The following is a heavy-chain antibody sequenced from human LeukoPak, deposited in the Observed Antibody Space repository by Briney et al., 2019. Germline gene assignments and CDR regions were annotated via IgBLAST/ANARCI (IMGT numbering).Heavy chain of an antibody. CDR1: GYSFTSYW. D-gene: IGHD4-11*01. J-gene: IGHJ5*02. CDR2: IYPGDSDT. Sequence: GESLKISCKGSGYSFTSYWIGWVRQMPGKGLEWMGIIYPGDSDTRYSPSFQGQVTISADKSISTAYLQWSSLKVSDTAMYYCARGQTRLHNWFDPWGQGTLVTVSS. CDR3: ARGQTRLHNWFDP. V-gene: IGHV5-51*01.